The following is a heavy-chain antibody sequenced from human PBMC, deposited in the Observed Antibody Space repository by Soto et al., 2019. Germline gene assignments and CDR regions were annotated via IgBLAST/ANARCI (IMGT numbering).Heavy chain of an antibody. CDR1: GYTFTSYG. CDR3: ARDQRYCSSTSCYIDPYYYYGMDV. Sequence: QVQLVQSGAEVKKPGASVKVSCKASGYTFTSYGISWVRQAPGQGLEWMGWISAYNGNTNYAQKRQGRVTMTTDTSTSTAYMELRSLRSDDTAVYYCARDQRYCSSTSCYIDPYYYYGMDVWGQGTTVTVSS. J-gene: IGHJ6*02. V-gene: IGHV1-18*01. D-gene: IGHD2-2*02. CDR2: ISAYNGNT.